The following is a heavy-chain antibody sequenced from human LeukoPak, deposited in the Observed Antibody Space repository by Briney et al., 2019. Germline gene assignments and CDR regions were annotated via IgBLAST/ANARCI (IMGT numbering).Heavy chain of an antibody. J-gene: IGHJ6*03. CDR2: IYYSGST. Sequence: SETLSLTCTVSGGSISSSSYHWGWIRQPPGKGLEWIGSIYYSGSTYYNPSLKSRVTISVDTSKNQFSLKLSSVTAADTAVYYCARESVTSYYYYYMDVWGKGTTVTVSS. V-gene: IGHV4-39*07. CDR3: ARESVTSYYYYYMDV. CDR1: GGSISSSSYH. D-gene: IGHD4-11*01.